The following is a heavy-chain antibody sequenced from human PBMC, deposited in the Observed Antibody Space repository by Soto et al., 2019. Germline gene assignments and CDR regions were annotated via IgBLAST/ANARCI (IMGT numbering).Heavy chain of an antibody. Sequence: GASVKVSCKASGYTLTNNDIHWVRQATGQGLEWMGWMNPNSGNTGHAQNFKGRLTMTRQKSVSTAYMELSNLRSEDTAVYYCARGMHNPDYAVYFDHWGQGTPVTVS. V-gene: IGHV1-8*01. J-gene: IGHJ4*02. CDR1: GYTLTNND. CDR3: ARGMHNPDYAVYFDH. D-gene: IGHD4-17*01. CDR2: MNPNSGNT.